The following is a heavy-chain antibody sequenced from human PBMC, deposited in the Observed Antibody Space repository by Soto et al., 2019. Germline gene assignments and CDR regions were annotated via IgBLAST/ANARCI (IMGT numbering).Heavy chain of an antibody. D-gene: IGHD7-27*01. CDR3: ARRISITGAPFEY. CDR1: GYSFPSYW. V-gene: IGHV5-51*01. Sequence: GESLKISCKASGYSFPSYWITWVRQMPGKGLEWMGIIYAADSGTRYSPSFQGQVTMSVDRSISTAYLQWSSLQASDTAIYYCARRISITGAPFEYWGQGTLVTVSS. J-gene: IGHJ4*02. CDR2: IYAADSGT.